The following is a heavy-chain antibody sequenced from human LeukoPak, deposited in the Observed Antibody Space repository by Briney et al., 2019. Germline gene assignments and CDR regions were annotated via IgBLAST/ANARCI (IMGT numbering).Heavy chain of an antibody. Sequence: PSETLSLTCAVYGGSFSGYYWSWIRQPPGKGLEWIGEINHSGSTNYNPSLKSRVTISVDTSKNQFSLKLSSVTAADTAVYYCARWITIWGQGTLITVSS. CDR1: GGSFSGYY. CDR2: INHSGST. J-gene: IGHJ4*02. D-gene: IGHD3-3*01. CDR3: ARWITI. V-gene: IGHV4-34*01.